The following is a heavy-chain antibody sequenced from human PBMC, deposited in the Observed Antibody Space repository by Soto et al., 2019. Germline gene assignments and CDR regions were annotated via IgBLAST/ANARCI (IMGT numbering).Heavy chain of an antibody. CDR1: GDSVSSNSAA. D-gene: IGHD5-12*01. CDR2: TYYRSKWYN. CDR3: ARGVGIVATNWFDP. V-gene: IGHV6-1*01. J-gene: IGHJ5*02. Sequence: QSQTLSLTCAISGDSVSSNSAAWNWIRQSPSRGLEWLGRTYYRSKWYNDYAVSVKSRITINPDTSKNQFSLQLNSVTPEDMAVYYCARGVGIVATNWFDPWGQGTLVTVSS.